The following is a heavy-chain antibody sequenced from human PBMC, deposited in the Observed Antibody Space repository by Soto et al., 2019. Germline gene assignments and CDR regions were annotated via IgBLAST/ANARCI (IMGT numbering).Heavy chain of an antibody. J-gene: IGHJ4*02. CDR3: VREGFFTLDY. CDR1: GFSISDHY. Sequence: GGSLRLSCAASGFSISDHYMDWVRQAPGKGLEWVGLTRTKAQGYTTEHAASVKGRFVISRDDSKNSLYLQMNSLKTEDTAVYYCVREGFFTLDYWGQGTLVTVSS. V-gene: IGHV3-72*01. CDR2: TRTKAQGYTT.